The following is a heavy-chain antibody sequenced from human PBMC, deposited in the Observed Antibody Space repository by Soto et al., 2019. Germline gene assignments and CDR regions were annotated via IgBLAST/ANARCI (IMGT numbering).Heavy chain of an antibody. V-gene: IGHV3-53*01. J-gene: IGHJ6*02. CDR1: GFTVSSNY. Sequence: QTGGSLRLSCAASGFTVSSNYMSWVRQAPGKGLEWVSVIYSGGSTYYADSVKGRFTISRDNSKNTLYLQMNSLRAEDTAVYYCARESVAGYYYYGMDVWGQGTTVTVSS. CDR3: ARESVAGYYYYGMDV. D-gene: IGHD6-19*01. CDR2: IYSGGST.